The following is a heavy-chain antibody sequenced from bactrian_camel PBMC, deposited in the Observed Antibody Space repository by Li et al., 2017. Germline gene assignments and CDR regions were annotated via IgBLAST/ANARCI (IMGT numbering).Heavy chain of an antibody. J-gene: IGHJ4*01. V-gene: IGHV3S55*01. Sequence: HVQMVESGGGSVQVGGSLRLSCAVSGYTYRTYCMGWFRQAPGKEREGVASVDNDGTISYADSVKGRFTISKDNAKNTLYLQMNNLKPEDTAMYTCAANFLALAKTSGACYEGPYNYQGQGTQVTV. CDR2: VDNDGTI. CDR1: GYTYRTYC. D-gene: IGHD2*01.